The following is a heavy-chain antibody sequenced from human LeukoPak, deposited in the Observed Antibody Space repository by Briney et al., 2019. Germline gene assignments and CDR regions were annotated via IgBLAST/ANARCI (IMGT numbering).Heavy chain of an antibody. CDR1: GFTFSSYA. Sequence: PGGSLRLSCATSGFTFSSYAMHWVRQAPGKGLEWVAVISYDGSNKYYADSVKGRFTISRDNSKNTLYLQMNSPRAEDTAVYYCARDKGSVAGLFDYWGQGTLVTVSS. V-gene: IGHV3-30*19. J-gene: IGHJ4*02. D-gene: IGHD6-19*01. CDR3: ARDKGSVAGLFDY. CDR2: ISYDGSNK.